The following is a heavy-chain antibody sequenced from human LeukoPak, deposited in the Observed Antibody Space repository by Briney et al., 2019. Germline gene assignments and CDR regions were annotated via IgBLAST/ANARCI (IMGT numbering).Heavy chain of an antibody. CDR3: AREYYYDSSGHYYDWFDP. D-gene: IGHD3-22*01. CDR1: GGSISSGSYY. V-gene: IGHV4-61*02. J-gene: IGHJ5*02. Sequence: SETLSLTCTVSGGSISSGSYYWSWIRQPAGKGLEWIGRIYTSGSTNYNPSLKSRVTISVDTSKNQFSLKLSSVTAADTAVYYCAREYYYDSSGHYYDWFDPWGQGTLVTVSS. CDR2: IYTSGST.